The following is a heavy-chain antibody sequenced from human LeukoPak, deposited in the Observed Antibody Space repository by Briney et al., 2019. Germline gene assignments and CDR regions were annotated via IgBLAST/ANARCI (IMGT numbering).Heavy chain of an antibody. J-gene: IGHJ4*02. D-gene: IGHD5-24*01. CDR2: ISSSSSYI. CDR3: ARLGMAAFDY. CDR1: GFTFSSYS. V-gene: IGHV3-21*01. Sequence: PGESLRLSCAASGFTFSSYSMNWVRQAPGKGLEWVSSISSSSSYIYYADSVKGRFTISRDNAKNSLYLQMNSLRAEDTAVYYCARLGMAAFDYWGQGTLVTVSS.